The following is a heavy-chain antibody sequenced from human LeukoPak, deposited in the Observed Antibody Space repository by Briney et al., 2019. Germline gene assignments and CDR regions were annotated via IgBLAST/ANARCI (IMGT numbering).Heavy chain of an antibody. Sequence: SETLSLTCTVSGGSISSYYWSWIRQPPGKGLEWIGYIYYSGSTNYNPSLRSRVTISLDRSKSHFSLNLTSVTPADTAIYYCARVGGMTTNNNAAFDIWGHGTMVTVSS. D-gene: IGHD5-24*01. J-gene: IGHJ3*02. CDR3: ARVGGMTTNNNAAFDI. CDR1: GGSISSYY. V-gene: IGHV4-59*01. CDR2: IYYSGST.